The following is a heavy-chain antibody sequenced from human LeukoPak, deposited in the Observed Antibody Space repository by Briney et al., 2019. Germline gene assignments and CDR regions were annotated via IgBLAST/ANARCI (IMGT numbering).Heavy chain of an antibody. J-gene: IGHJ6*03. CDR3: ARDLQGENYDFCSCYRYYYYYYMDV. CDR1: GFTFSDYY. V-gene: IGHV3-11*01. Sequence: GGSLRLSCAASGFTFSDYYMSWIRQAPGKGLEGVSYISSSGSTIYYADSVKGRFTISRDNAKNSLYLQMNSLRAEDTAVYYCARDLQGENYDFCSCYRYYYYYYMDVWGKGTTVTVSS. D-gene: IGHD3-3*01. CDR2: ISSSGSTI.